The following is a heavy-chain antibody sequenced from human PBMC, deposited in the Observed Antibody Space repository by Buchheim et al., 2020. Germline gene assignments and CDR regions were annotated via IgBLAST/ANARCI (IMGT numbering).Heavy chain of an antibody. Sequence: QVQLVQSGAEVKKPGASVKISCLASGYTFTSYSINWVRQAPGQGLEWMGMIHPSADSTTYAQRFQGRVTLTRDTSTSIIYMELSSLRSEDTAMYYCARSLISISGGFFDYWGQGTL. CDR3: ARSLISISGGFFDY. D-gene: IGHD3-9*01. CDR1: GYTFTSYS. J-gene: IGHJ4*02. CDR2: IHPSADST. V-gene: IGHV1-46*01.